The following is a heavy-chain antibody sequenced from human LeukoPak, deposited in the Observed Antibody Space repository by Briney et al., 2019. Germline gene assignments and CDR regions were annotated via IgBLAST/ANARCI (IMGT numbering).Heavy chain of an antibody. V-gene: IGHV3-23*01. CDR2: ISGSDGST. CDR3: AKDIFLDYYNDMDV. CDR1: GFTFSSYA. Sequence: PGGSLRLSCAASGFTFSSYAMSWVRQAPGKGLEWVSTISGSDGSTFYADSVKGRFTISRDNSKNTVHLQMDSLRAEDTAVYYCAKDIFLDYYNDMDVRGQGTTVTVSS. D-gene: IGHD3-3*01. J-gene: IGHJ6*02.